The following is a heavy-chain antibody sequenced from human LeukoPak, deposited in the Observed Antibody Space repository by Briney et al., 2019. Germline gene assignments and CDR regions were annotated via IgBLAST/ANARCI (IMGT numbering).Heavy chain of an antibody. CDR2: ISAYNGNT. CDR3: ARDLDLGYCSSTSCYIGLNAFDI. Sequence: ASVKVSCKASGYTFTSYGISWVRQAPGQGLEWMGWISAYNGNTNYAQKLQGRVTMTTDTSTSTAYMELRSLRSDDTAVYYCARDLDLGYCSSTSCYIGLNAFDIWGQGTMVTVSS. J-gene: IGHJ3*02. V-gene: IGHV1-18*01. D-gene: IGHD2-2*02. CDR1: GYTFTSYG.